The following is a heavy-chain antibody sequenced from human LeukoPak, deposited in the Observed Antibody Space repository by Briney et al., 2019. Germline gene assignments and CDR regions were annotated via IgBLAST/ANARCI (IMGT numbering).Heavy chain of an antibody. CDR3: ARDPAYSSSWYWYNWFDP. D-gene: IGHD6-13*01. CDR2: INPNSGGT. V-gene: IGHV1-2*02. CDR1: GYTFTCYY. J-gene: IGHJ5*02. Sequence: ASVKVSCKASGYTFTCYYMHWVRQAPGQGLEWMGWINPNSGGTNYAQKFQGRVTMTRDTSISTAYMELSRLRSDDTAVYYCARDPAYSSSWYWYNWFDPWGQGTLVTVSS.